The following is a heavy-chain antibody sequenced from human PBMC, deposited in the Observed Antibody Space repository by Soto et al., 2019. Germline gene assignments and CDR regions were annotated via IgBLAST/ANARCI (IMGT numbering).Heavy chain of an antibody. CDR2: IYYSGST. V-gene: IGHV4-39*01. J-gene: IGHJ5*02. D-gene: IGHD1-26*01. CDR3: ARAEWELPNWFDP. CDR1: GGSISSSSYY. Sequence: PSETRSLTCTVSGGSISSSSYYWGWIRQPPGKGLEWIGSIYYSGSTYYNPSLKSRVTISVDTSKNQFSLKLSSVTAADTAVYYCARAEWELPNWFDPWGQGTLVTVSS.